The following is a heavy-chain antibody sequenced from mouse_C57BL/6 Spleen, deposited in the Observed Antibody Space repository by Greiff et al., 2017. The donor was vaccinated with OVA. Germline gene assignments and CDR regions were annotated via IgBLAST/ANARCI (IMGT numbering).Heavy chain of an antibody. J-gene: IGHJ2*01. D-gene: IGHD2-14*01. Sequence: VESEGGLVQPGSSMKLSCTASGFTFSDYYMAWVRQVPEKGLEWVANINYDGSSTYYLDSLKSRFIISRDNAKNILYLQMSSLKSEDTATYYCAREGICTNFDYWGQGTTLTVSS. CDR2: INYDGSST. CDR1: GFTFSDYY. CDR3: AREGICTNFDY. V-gene: IGHV5-16*01.